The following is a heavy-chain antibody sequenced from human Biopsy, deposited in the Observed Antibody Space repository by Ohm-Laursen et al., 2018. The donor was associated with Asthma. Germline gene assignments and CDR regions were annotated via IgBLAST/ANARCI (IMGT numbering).Heavy chain of an antibody. CDR1: GGSISSFY. Sequence: SDTLSLTCSVYGGSISSFYWSWIRPSPAKGLEWMGYVYWTGSTNYNPPLKSRITMSVDTSKNRMFLELTSVTAADTAIYYCVRAVRNEQWLAPFDYWGQGKPVTVSS. D-gene: IGHD6-19*01. V-gene: IGHV4-59*07. J-gene: IGHJ4*02. CDR3: VRAVRNEQWLAPFDY. CDR2: VYWTGST.